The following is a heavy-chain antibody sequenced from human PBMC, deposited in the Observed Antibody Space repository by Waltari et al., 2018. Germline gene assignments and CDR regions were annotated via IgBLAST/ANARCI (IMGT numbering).Heavy chain of an antibody. Sequence: EVQLVESGGGLVQPGGSLRLSCAASGFTFSSYWMHWVRQAPGKGLVWVSRIKSDGSRTTYADSVKGRFTSSRDNAKNTLELQMNSLRAEDTAVYYCTRGGDSSNWYPGYFDYWGQGTLVTVSS. CDR2: IKSDGSRT. V-gene: IGHV3-74*01. J-gene: IGHJ4*02. CDR3: TRGGDSSNWYPGYFDY. D-gene: IGHD6-13*01. CDR1: GFTFSSYW.